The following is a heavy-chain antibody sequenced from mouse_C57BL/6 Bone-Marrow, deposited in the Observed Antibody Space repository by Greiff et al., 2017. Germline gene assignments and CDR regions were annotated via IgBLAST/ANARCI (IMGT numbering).Heavy chain of an antibody. CDR3: AREEGPYYGSYWYFDV. J-gene: IGHJ1*03. CDR1: GYTFTSYG. D-gene: IGHD1-1*01. V-gene: IGHV1-81*01. Sequence: QVQLQQSGAELARPGASVKLSCTASGYTFTSYGISWVKQRTGQGLEWIGEIYPRSGNTYYNEKFKGKATLTADKSSSTAYMELRSLTSEDSAVYFCAREEGPYYGSYWYFDVWGTGTTVTVSS. CDR2: IYPRSGNT.